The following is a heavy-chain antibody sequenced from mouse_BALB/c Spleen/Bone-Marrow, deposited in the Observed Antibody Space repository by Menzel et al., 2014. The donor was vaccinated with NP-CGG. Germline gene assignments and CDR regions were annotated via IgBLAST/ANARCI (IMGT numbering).Heavy chain of an antibody. J-gene: IGHJ2*01. D-gene: IGHD1-1*01. CDR1: GYTFSSYW. CDR2: ILPGSGST. V-gene: IGHV1-9*01. Sequence: VQLQQSGAELMKPGASVKISCKATGYTFSSYWIEWVKQRPGHGLEWIGEILPGSGSTIYNEKFKGKATFTADTSSNTAYMQLSSPTSEDSAVYYCAREDYYGSSYFDYWGQGTTLTVSS. CDR3: AREDYYGSSYFDY.